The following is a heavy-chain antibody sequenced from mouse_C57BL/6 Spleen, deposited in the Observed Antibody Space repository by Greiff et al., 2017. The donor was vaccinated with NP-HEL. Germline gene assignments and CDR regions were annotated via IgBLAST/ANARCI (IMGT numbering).Heavy chain of an antibody. CDR3: ARRGSYVDWYFDV. J-gene: IGHJ1*03. CDR1: GYTFTSYW. D-gene: IGHD1-1*02. Sequence: QVQLKQPGAELVRPGTSVKLSCKASGYTFTSYWMHWVKQRPGQGLEWIGVIDPSDSYTNYNQKFKGKATLTVDTSSSTAYMQLSSLTSEDSAVYYCARRGSYVDWYFDVWGTGTTVTVSS. CDR2: IDPSDSYT. V-gene: IGHV1-59*01.